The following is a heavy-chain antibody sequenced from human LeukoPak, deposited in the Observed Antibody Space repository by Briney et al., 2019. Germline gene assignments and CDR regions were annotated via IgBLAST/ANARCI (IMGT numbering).Heavy chain of an antibody. D-gene: IGHD3-10*01. V-gene: IGHV3-48*02. CDR1: GFTFSSFS. J-gene: IGHJ4*02. Sequence: GGSLRLSCAASGFTFSSFSMNWVRQAPGKGLEWVSYSSTSSGTISYADSVKGRFTISRDDAKNSLYLQMNGLRDVDTAVYYCARDKAFGFDYWGQGTLVTVSS. CDR3: ARDKAFGFDY. CDR2: SSTSSGTI.